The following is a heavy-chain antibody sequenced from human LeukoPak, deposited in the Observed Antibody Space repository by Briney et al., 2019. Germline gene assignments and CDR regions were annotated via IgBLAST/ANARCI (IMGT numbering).Heavy chain of an antibody. CDR3: VSYNWNYAWFDS. CDR1: GSTFSRYW. CDR2: IKSDGSVT. J-gene: IGHJ5*01. D-gene: IGHD1-20*01. Sequence: GGSLRLSCAASGSTFSRYWMYWVRQDPGKGLVWVSRIKSDGSVTAYADAVKGRFTISRDNAKNTLYLQMNSLRAEDTAVYYCVSYNWNYAWFDSWGQGTLVTVSS. V-gene: IGHV3-74*01.